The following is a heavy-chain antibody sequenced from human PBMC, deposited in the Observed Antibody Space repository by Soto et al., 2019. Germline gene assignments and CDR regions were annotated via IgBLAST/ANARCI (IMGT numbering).Heavy chain of an antibody. CDR3: ARYASGYYYDSSGPNRGFDY. CDR1: GFTFSSNY. Sequence: GGSLRLSCAASGFTFSSNYMSWVRQAPGKGLEWVSVIYSGGSTYYADSVKGRFTISRDNSKNTLYLQMNSLRAEDTAVYYCARYASGYYYDSSGPNRGFDYWGQGTLVTVS. J-gene: IGHJ4*02. V-gene: IGHV3-53*01. CDR2: IYSGGST. D-gene: IGHD3-22*01.